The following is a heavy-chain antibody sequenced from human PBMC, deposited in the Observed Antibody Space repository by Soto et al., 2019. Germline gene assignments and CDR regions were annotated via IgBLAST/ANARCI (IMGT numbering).Heavy chain of an antibody. V-gene: IGHV4-30-2*01. Sequence: PSETLSLTCAVSGCSISSGGYSCNWIRQPPGKGLEWIGCIYHSGSTYYNPSLKSRVTISVDRSKNQFSLKLSSVTAADTAVYYCARGMTTVTTFDYWGQGTLVTVS. CDR3: ARGMTTVTTFDY. D-gene: IGHD4-17*01. CDR2: IYHSGST. CDR1: GCSISSGGYS. J-gene: IGHJ4*02.